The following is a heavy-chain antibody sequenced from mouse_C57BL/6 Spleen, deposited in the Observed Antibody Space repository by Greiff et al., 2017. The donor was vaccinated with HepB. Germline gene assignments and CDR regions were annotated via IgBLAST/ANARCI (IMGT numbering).Heavy chain of an antibody. CDR2: IHPNSGST. J-gene: IGHJ2*01. D-gene: IGHD1-1*01. CDR1: GYTFTSYW. CDR3: AREFITTVVGY. V-gene: IGHV1-64*01. Sequence: QVQLQQPGAELVKPGASVKLSCEASGYTFTSYWMHWVKQRPGQGLEWIGMIHPNSGSTNYNEKFKSKATLTVDKSSSTAYMQLSSLTSEDSAVYYCAREFITTVVGYWGQGTTLTVSS.